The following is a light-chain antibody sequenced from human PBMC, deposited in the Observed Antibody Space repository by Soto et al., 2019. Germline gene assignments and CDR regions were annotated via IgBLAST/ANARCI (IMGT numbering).Light chain of an antibody. CDR1: SSDIGNYNL. CDR2: EDS. Sequence: QSALTQPASVSGSPGQSITVSCTGTSSDIGNYNLVSWYQQHPGKAPKLMIHEDSKRPSGVSNRFSGCKSGNTASLTISGLRTEDEADYYCCSFAGSYTGVFGGGTKLTVL. CDR3: CSFAGSYTGV. V-gene: IGLV2-23*01. J-gene: IGLJ3*02.